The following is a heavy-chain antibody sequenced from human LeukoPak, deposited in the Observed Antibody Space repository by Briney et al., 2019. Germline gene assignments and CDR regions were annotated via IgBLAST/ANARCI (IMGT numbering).Heavy chain of an antibody. V-gene: IGHV3-23*01. J-gene: IGHJ4*02. Sequence: GSLRLSCAASGFTFSSYAMSWVRQAPGKGLEWVSAISGSGGSTYYADSEKGRFTISRDNSKNTLYLQMNSLRAEDTAVYYCAKVRFLEWLSSPGYFDYWGQGTLVTVSS. D-gene: IGHD3-3*01. CDR3: AKVRFLEWLSSPGYFDY. CDR1: GFTFSSYA. CDR2: ISGSGGST.